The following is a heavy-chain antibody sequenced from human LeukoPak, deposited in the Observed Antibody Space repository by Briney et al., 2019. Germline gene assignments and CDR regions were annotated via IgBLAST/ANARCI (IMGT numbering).Heavy chain of an antibody. J-gene: IGHJ5*02. Sequence: NPSETLSLTCTVSGGSISSYYWSWIRQPAGKGLEWIGRIYTSGSTNYNPSLKSRVTMSVDTSKNQFSLKLSSVTAADTAVYYCARDKTQNYDFWSGYYPNWFDPWGQGTLVTVSS. CDR2: IYTSGST. D-gene: IGHD3-3*01. V-gene: IGHV4-4*07. CDR3: ARDKTQNYDFWSGYYPNWFDP. CDR1: GGSISSYY.